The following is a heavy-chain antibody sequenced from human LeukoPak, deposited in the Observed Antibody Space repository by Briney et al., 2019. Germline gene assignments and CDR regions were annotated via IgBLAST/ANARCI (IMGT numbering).Heavy chain of an antibody. D-gene: IGHD1-26*01. CDR2: ISGSGGST. V-gene: IGHV3-23*01. CDR1: GFTFSSYA. Sequence: PGGSLRLSCAASGFTFSSYAMSWVRQAPGKGLEWVSAISGSGGSTYYADSVKGRFTISRDNSRNTLYLQMNSLRAEDTAVYYCAKAGELRYAFDIWGQGTMVTVSS. CDR3: AKAGELRYAFDI. J-gene: IGHJ3*02.